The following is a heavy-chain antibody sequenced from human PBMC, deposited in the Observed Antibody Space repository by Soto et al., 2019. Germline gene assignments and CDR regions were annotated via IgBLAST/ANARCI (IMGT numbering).Heavy chain of an antibody. Sequence: SETLSLTCTVSGGSVSSGSYYWSWIRQPPGKGLEWIGYIYYSGSTNYNPSLKSRVTISVDTSKNQFSLKLSSVTAADTAVYYCARGLRGYSLGTQAHGMDVWGQGTTVTVSS. CDR1: GGSVSSGSYY. CDR2: IYYSGST. D-gene: IGHD5-18*01. V-gene: IGHV4-61*01. J-gene: IGHJ6*02. CDR3: ARGLRGYSLGTQAHGMDV.